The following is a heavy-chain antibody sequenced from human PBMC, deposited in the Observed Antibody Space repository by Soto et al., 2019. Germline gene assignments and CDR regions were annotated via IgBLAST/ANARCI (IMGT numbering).Heavy chain of an antibody. V-gene: IGHV1-2*02. Sequence: ASVKVSCKASGYSFTNNDVSWVRQATGQGLEWMGWMNPSSGGTNYAQKFQGRVTMTRDTSISTAYMELSRLRSDDTAVYYCARVRIFGVVTPFDYWGQGTLVTVSS. CDR3: ARVRIFGVVTPFDY. D-gene: IGHD3-3*01. J-gene: IGHJ4*02. CDR2: MNPSSGGT. CDR1: GYSFTNND.